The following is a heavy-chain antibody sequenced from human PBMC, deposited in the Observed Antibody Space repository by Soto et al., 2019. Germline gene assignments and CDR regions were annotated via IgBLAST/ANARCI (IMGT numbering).Heavy chain of an antibody. V-gene: IGHV3-21*01. CDR3: ARAHEVAWFDS. CDR1: GFSFSSYT. Sequence: EVQLVESGGGLVKPGESLRLSCAASGFSFSSYTMNWVRQAPGKGLQWVSSITNRGTHTYSADSVKGRFTICRDNDKNSLYLQMNNLRAEDTAIYFCARAHEVAWFDSWGLGTLVTVTS. D-gene: IGHD2-15*01. CDR2: ITNRGTHT. J-gene: IGHJ5*01.